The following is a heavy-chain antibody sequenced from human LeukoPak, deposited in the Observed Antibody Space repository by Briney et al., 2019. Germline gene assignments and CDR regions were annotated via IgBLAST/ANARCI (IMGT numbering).Heavy chain of an antibody. V-gene: IGHV4-59*12. CDR1: GGSIRGYY. J-gene: IGHJ4*02. CDR2: IYYSGST. CDR3: ARDSRGYSYGGDYFDY. D-gene: IGHD5-18*01. Sequence: SETLSLTCNVSGGSIRGYYWSWIRQPPGKGLEWIGSIYYSGSTYYNPSLKSRVTISVDTSKNQFSLKLSSVTAADTAVYYCARDSRGYSYGGDYFDYWGQGTLVTVSS.